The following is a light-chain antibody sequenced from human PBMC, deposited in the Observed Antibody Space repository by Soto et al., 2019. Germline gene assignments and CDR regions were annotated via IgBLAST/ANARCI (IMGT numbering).Light chain of an antibody. Sequence: EVVMTQSPATLSVSPGERATLSCRASQSFSNNLAWYQQKPGQAPRLLIYGASTRATGIPARFSGSGSGTEFTLTISSLQSEDFAVYYCQQYNNWWTFGQGTKVEIK. V-gene: IGKV3-15*01. CDR3: QQYNNWWT. CDR2: GAS. J-gene: IGKJ1*01. CDR1: QSFSNN.